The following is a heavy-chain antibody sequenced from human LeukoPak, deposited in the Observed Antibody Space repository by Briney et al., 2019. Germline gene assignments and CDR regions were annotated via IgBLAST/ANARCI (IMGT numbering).Heavy chain of an antibody. D-gene: IGHD3-16*02. Sequence: PGGSLRLSCAASGFTFSSYGMHWVRQAPGKGLEWVAFIRYDGSNKYYADSVKGRFTISRDNSKNTLYLQMNSLRAEDTAVYYCAKEVGYYDYVWGSYRGYYFDYWGQGTLVTVSS. CDR3: AKEVGYYDYVWGSYRGYYFDY. V-gene: IGHV3-30*02. CDR1: GFTFSSYG. J-gene: IGHJ4*02. CDR2: IRYDGSNK.